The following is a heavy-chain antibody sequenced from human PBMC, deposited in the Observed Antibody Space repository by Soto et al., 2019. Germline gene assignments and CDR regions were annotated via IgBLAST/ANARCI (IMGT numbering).Heavy chain of an antibody. D-gene: IGHD3-10*01. V-gene: IGHV4-39*01. CDR2: VYKDGTA. CDR1: GASISSHTYF. Sequence: QLQLEESGPGLVKTSETLSLTCTVSGASISSHTYFWAWIRQSPGTGLEWIGSVYKDGTAYHNPSLKSRVTISVDTSKNVFSLKMKSVTATDTAVYYCARHHNSATYFGYWGQGSRVTVSS. J-gene: IGHJ4*02. CDR3: ARHHNSATYFGY.